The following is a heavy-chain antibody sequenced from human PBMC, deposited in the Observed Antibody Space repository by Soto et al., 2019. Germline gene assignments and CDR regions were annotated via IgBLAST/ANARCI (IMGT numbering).Heavy chain of an antibody. D-gene: IGHD3-22*01. V-gene: IGHV3-15*01. CDR2: IKSKTDGGTT. Sequence: GGSLRLSCAASGFTFSNAWMSWVRHAPGKGLEWVGRIKSKTDGGTTDYAAPVKGRFTISRDDSKNTLYLQMNSLKTEDTAVYYCTTETYYYDSAGLKYFQHWGQGTLVTVSS. CDR1: GFTFSNAW. CDR3: TTETYYYDSAGLKYFQH. J-gene: IGHJ1*01.